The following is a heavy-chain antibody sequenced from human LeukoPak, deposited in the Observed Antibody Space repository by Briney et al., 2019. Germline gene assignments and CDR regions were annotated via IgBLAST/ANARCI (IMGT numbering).Heavy chain of an antibody. D-gene: IGHD3-22*01. J-gene: IGHJ4*02. V-gene: IGHV3-7*01. CDR2: IKQDGSDK. CDR3: ARDGDISGYSD. CDR1: GFIFSDYW. Sequence: GGSLRLSCAASGFIFSDYWMSWIRQAPGKGLEWVANIKQDGSDKYYVDSVKGRFTISRDNAKNSLYLQMNSLRVEDTAIYYCARDGDISGYSDWGQGTQVTVSS.